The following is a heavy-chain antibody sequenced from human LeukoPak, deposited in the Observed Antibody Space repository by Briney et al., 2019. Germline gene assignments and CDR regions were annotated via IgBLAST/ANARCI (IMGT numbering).Heavy chain of an antibody. J-gene: IGHJ4*02. Sequence: SCKASGGTFSSYGMHWVRQAPGKGLEWVAFIRYDGSNKYYADSVKGRFTISRDNSKNTLYLEMNSLRAEDTAVYYCAPTYYYDSSGYYYGLYWGQGTLVTVSS. D-gene: IGHD3-22*01. CDR1: GGTFSSYG. CDR3: APTYYYDSSGYYYGLY. CDR2: IRYDGSNK. V-gene: IGHV3-30*02.